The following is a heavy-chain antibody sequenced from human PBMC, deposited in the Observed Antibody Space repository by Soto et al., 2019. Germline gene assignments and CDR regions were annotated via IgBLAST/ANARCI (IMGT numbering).Heavy chain of an antibody. J-gene: IGHJ3*02. CDR3: ARALGYAFDI. Sequence: GGSLRLSCAASGFTFSSYGMHWVRQAPGKGLEYVSAISSNGGSTYYANSVKGRFTISRDNSKNTLYLQMGSLRAEDMAVYYCARALGYAFDIWGQGTMVTVSS. D-gene: IGHD7-27*01. CDR2: ISSNGGST. CDR1: GFTFSSYG. V-gene: IGHV3-64*01.